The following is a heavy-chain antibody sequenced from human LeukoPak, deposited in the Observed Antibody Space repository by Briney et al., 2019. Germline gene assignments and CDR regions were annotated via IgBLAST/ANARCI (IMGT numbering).Heavy chain of an antibody. D-gene: IGHD5-18*01. CDR2: INEDGSTT. V-gene: IGHV3-74*01. CDR1: GFTFSSNW. J-gene: IGHJ4*02. Sequence: GGSLRLSCAASGFTFSSNWMHWVRQAPGKGLVWVSRINEDGSTTNYADSVKGRSTIFRDNAKNTLYLQMNSLRAEDTAVYYCAKLNSGYSYGRPYYFDYWGQGTLVTVSS. CDR3: AKLNSGYSYGRPYYFDY.